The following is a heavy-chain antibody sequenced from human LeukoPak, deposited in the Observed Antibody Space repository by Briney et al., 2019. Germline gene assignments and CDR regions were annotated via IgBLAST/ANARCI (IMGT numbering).Heavy chain of an antibody. D-gene: IGHD1-14*01. CDR3: AKGGSFSEGNIDY. CDR2: ITGSGGTT. V-gene: IGHV3-23*01. Sequence: GGSLRLSCAASGFTFSSYAMSWVRQAPGKGLEWVSAITGSGGTTYYADSVKGRFTISRDNSKNTLYPQMNSLRAEDTAVYYCAKGGSFSEGNIDYWGQGTLVTVSS. CDR1: GFTFSSYA. J-gene: IGHJ4*02.